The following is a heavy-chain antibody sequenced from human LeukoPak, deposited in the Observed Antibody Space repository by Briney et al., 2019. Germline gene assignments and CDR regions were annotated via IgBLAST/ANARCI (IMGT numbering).Heavy chain of an antibody. D-gene: IGHD1-1*01. V-gene: IGHV3-21*01. Sequence: PGGSLRLSCAASGFTFSSYAMSWVRQAPGKGLEWVSSISSSSTYIYYTDSVKGRFTISRDNAENSLYLQMDSLRAEDTAVYYCARSTGCLHYWGQGTLVTVSS. CDR3: ARSTGCLHY. CDR2: ISSSSTYI. CDR1: GFTFSSYA. J-gene: IGHJ4*02.